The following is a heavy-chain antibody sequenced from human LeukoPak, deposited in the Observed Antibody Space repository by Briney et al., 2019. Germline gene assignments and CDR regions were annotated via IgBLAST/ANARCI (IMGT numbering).Heavy chain of an antibody. J-gene: IGHJ4*01. Sequence: GGSLRLSCAASGFTFSSYAMHWVRQAPGQGLEWMGWINPNSGGTNYAQKFQGRVTMTRDTSISTAYMELSRLRSDDTAVYYCARGTVTTGYWGQGTLVTVSS. CDR1: GFTFSSYA. CDR3: ARGTVTTGY. V-gene: IGHV1-2*02. CDR2: INPNSGGT. D-gene: IGHD4-17*01.